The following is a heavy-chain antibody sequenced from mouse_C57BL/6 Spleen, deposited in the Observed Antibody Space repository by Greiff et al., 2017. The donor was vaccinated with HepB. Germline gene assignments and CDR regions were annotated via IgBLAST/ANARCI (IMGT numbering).Heavy chain of an antibody. J-gene: IGHJ3*01. Sequence: EVQVVESGGGLVQPGGSMKLSCAASGFTFSDAWMDWVRQSPEKGLEWVAEIRNKANNHATYYAESVKGRFTISRDDSKSSVYLQMNSVRAEDTGIYYCTSSYYYGSGFAYWGQGTLVTVSA. CDR3: TSSYYYGSGFAY. CDR1: GFTFSDAW. V-gene: IGHV6-6*01. D-gene: IGHD1-1*01. CDR2: IRNKANNHAT.